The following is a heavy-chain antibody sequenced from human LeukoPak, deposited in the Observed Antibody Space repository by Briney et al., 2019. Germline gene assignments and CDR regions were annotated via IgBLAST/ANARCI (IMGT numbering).Heavy chain of an antibody. CDR2: ICDSGRTI. CDR1: GFTFSDNY. CDR3: ARDRLGDYDHSGYYNK. V-gene: IGHV3-11*01. D-gene: IGHD3-22*01. Sequence: PGGSLRLSCAPPGFTFSDNYISGFPQAPGKGRDGGSYICDSGRTIYYADSVKGRFTISRDNAKNSVYLQMNNLGAEDTAVYYCARDRLGDYDHSGYYNKWGQGTLVTVSS. J-gene: IGHJ4*02.